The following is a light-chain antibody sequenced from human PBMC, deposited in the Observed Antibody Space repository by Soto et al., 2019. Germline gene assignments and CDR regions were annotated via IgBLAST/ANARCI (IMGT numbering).Light chain of an antibody. Sequence: VMTQSPANLSLSPGDSATLSCRASQSVSNKLVWYQQKPGQAPRILIYAASTRATGIPDRLSGSGSETELTLTISRLQSEDLAVYYCQKYANWPKTCGQGTKVDIK. CDR1: QSVSNK. CDR2: AAS. CDR3: QKYANWPKT. J-gene: IGKJ1*01. V-gene: IGKV3-15*01.